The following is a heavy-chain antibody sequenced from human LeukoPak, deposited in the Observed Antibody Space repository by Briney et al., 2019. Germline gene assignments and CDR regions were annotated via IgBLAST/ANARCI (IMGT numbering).Heavy chain of an antibody. J-gene: IGHJ6*02. Sequence: GGSLRLSCSASGFSFSSYAMHRVRQAPEKGLEYVSAISSNGGSTYYADSVKGRFTISRDNSKNTLFIQMSSLRTEDTAVYYCVKGAAGEYYYYHMDVWGQGTTVIVSS. D-gene: IGHD6-13*01. V-gene: IGHV3-64*05. CDR2: ISSNGGST. CDR1: GFSFSSYA. CDR3: VKGAAGEYYYYHMDV.